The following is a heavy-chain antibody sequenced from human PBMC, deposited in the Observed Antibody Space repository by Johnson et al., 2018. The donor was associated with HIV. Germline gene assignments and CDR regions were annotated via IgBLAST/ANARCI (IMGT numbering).Heavy chain of an antibody. CDR2: ISYDGSNK. CDR3: YTKGTSASI. V-gene: IGHV3-30-3*01. Sequence: QVQLVESGGGLVKPGGSLRLSCAASGFTFSSYAMSWVRQAPGKGLEWVAVISYDGSNKYYADSVKGRFTISRDNSKNTLYLQMNSLRAEDTAVYYCYTKGTSASIWGQGTMVTVSS. CDR1: GFTFSSYA. J-gene: IGHJ3*02. D-gene: IGHD2-8*01.